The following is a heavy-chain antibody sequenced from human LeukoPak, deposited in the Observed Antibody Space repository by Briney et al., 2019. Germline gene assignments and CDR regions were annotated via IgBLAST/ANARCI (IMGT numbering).Heavy chain of an antibody. CDR1: GFTFGDYA. Sequence: GGSLRLSCTASGFTFGDYAMSWVRQAPGKGLEWVGFIRSKAYGGTTEYAASVKGRFTISRDDYKNTAYLQMNSLKTEDTAVYYCTRARVPGMVIPVDYWGQGTLVTVSS. J-gene: IGHJ4*02. V-gene: IGHV3-49*04. CDR2: IRSKAYGGTT. CDR3: TRARVPGMVIPVDY. D-gene: IGHD3-3*01.